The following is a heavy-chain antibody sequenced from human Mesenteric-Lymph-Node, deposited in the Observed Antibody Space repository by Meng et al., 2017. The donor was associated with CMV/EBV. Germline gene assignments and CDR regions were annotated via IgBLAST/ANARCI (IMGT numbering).Heavy chain of an antibody. Sequence: QLEQADAGLADSSQTPAVTCTTSADCVSSISAAWNWIRESPSRGHGLLGRTYFRSESYNDYAVSVKSRISVNLDTSKNQLSLHLNFVTPEDTAVYYCAHFGDLPPLWWGQGTLVTVSS. CDR2: TYFRSESYN. CDR3: AHFGDLPPLW. V-gene: IGHV6-1*01. CDR1: ADCVSSISAA. D-gene: IGHD3-16*01. J-gene: IGHJ4*02.